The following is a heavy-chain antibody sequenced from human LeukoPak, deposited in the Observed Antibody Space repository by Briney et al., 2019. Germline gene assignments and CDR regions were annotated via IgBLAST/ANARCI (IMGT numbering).Heavy chain of an antibody. J-gene: IGHJ3*02. CDR2: IYHSGST. Sequence: GTLSLTCAVSGGSISSSNWWSWVRQPPGKGLEWIGEIYHSGSTNYNPSLKSRVTISVDKSKNQFSLKLSSVTAADTAVYYCARGSSSWYEHDAFDIWGQGTMVTVSS. CDR3: ARGSSSWYEHDAFDI. D-gene: IGHD6-13*01. CDR1: GGSISSSNW. V-gene: IGHV4-4*02.